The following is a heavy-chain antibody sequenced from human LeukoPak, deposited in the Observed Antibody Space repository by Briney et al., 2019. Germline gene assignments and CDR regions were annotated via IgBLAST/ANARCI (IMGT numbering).Heavy chain of an antibody. D-gene: IGHD1-26*01. J-gene: IGHJ4*02. V-gene: IGHV3-21*01. CDR2: ISSSSSYI. Sequence: GGSLRLSCAASGFTVSSNYMSWVRQAPGKGLEWVSSISSSSSYIYYADSVKGRFTISRDNAKNSLYLQMNSLRAEDTAVYYCARDRYGGSYPADYWGQGTLVTVSS. CDR3: ARDRYGGSYPADY. CDR1: GFTVSSNY.